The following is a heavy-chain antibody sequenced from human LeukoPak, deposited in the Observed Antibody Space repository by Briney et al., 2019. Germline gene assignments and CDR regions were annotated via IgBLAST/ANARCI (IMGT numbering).Heavy chain of an antibody. V-gene: IGHV1-18*01. Sequence: ASVKVSCKASGGTFSSYAISWVRQAPGQGLEWMGWISAYNGNTNYAQKLQGRVTMTTDTSTSTAYMELRSLRSDDTAVYYCARVFSSGSYRDAFDIWGQGTMVTVSS. CDR1: GGTFSSYA. J-gene: IGHJ3*02. CDR3: ARVFSSGSYRDAFDI. D-gene: IGHD3-10*01. CDR2: ISAYNGNT.